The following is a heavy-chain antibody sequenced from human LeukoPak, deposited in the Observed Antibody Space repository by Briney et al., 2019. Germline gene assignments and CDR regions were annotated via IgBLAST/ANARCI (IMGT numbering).Heavy chain of an antibody. D-gene: IGHD3-16*01. CDR1: GFSFSTFG. CDR2: IWNDGSKK. Sequence: PGRSLRLSCAASGFSFSTFGMHWARRAPGKGLEWVAVIWNDGSKKFYAESMKGRFTISRDNSQNTLYLQMNRLRAEDTAVYYCGRDSLGGDYWGQGTLVTVSS. V-gene: IGHV3-33*08. J-gene: IGHJ4*02. CDR3: GRDSLGGDY.